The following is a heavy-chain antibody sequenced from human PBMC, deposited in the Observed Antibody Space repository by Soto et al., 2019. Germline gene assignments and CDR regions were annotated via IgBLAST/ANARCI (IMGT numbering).Heavy chain of an antibody. J-gene: IGHJ4*02. CDR3: ARLGEKAAVAAHY. Sequence: GESLKISGKGSGCSFTSYWIGWVRQMPGKGLEWMGIIYPGDSDTRYSPSFQGQVTISADKSISTAYLQWSSLKASDAAMYYCARLGEKAAVAAHYWGPGTLVPLSS. D-gene: IGHD6-19*01. CDR2: IYPGDSDT. CDR1: GCSFTSYW. V-gene: IGHV5-51*01.